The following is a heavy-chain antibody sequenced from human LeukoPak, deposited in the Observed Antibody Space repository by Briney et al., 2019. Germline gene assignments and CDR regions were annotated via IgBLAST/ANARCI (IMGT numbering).Heavy chain of an antibody. V-gene: IGHV3-30*04. CDR2: ISYDGSNK. CDR3: ARDRSYSSSWYPIFDY. Sequence: GGSLRLSCAVSGCTFSSYAMRWVRQAPGKGLEWVAVISYDGSNKYYADSVKGRFTISRDNSKNTLYLQMNSLRAEDTAVSYCARDRSYSSSWYPIFDYWGQGTLATVSS. D-gene: IGHD6-13*01. J-gene: IGHJ4*02. CDR1: GCTFSSYA.